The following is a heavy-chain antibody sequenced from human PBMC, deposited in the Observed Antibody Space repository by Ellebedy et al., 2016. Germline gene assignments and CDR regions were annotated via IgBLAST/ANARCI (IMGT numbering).Heavy chain of an antibody. D-gene: IGHD1-26*01. J-gene: IGHJ3*01. CDR2: ISGTGNNK. Sequence: GGSLRLSXEASRLIFGSNMINWVRQAPGKGLELVSSISGTGNNKYYKDSVRGRFIISRDNLQNSVFLKMNSLRVEDAGVYFCVSGKTLYSSYDPGALETWGQGTTVSVAS. V-gene: IGHV3-21*01. CDR3: VSGKTLYSSYDPGALET. CDR1: RLIFGSNM.